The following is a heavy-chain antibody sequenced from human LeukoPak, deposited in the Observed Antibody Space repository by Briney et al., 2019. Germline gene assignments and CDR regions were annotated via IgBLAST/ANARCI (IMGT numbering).Heavy chain of an antibody. J-gene: IGHJ2*01. CDR2: ISHSGST. D-gene: IGHD6-13*01. V-gene: IGHV4-30-2*01. CDR1: GGSISSGGYS. CDR3: ARYSSTWPHWYFDL. Sequence: SETLSLTCAVSGGSISSGGYSWSWIRQPPGKGLEWIGYISHSGSTYYNPSLKSRVNISVDRSKNQFSLKLTSVTAADTAVYYCARYSSTWPHWYFDLWGRGTLVTVSS.